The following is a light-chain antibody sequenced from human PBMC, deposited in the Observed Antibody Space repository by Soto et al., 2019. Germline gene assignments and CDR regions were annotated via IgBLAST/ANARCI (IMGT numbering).Light chain of an antibody. CDR2: GNN. Sequence: QSVLTQPPSVSGAPGQRVTISCTGSSSNIGANYDVQWYQQLPGTAPRLLIYGNNNRPSGVPDRISGSKSGTLASLAITGLQAEDEGHYYCQSYDSSLSAVVFGGGTKLTVL. V-gene: IGLV1-40*01. CDR3: QSYDSSLSAVV. J-gene: IGLJ2*01. CDR1: SSNIGANYD.